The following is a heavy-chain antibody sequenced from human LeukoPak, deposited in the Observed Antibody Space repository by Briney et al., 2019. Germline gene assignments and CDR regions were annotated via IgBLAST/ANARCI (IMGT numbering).Heavy chain of an antibody. Sequence: SSETLSLTCTVSGGSISPYYWSWIRQPPGKGLEWIGEINHSGSTNYNPSLKSRVTISVDTSKNQFSLKLSSVTAADTAVYYCARVYSSGWYYWFDPWGQGTLVTVSS. V-gene: IGHV4-34*01. D-gene: IGHD6-19*01. J-gene: IGHJ5*02. CDR2: INHSGST. CDR1: GGSISPYY. CDR3: ARVYSSGWYYWFDP.